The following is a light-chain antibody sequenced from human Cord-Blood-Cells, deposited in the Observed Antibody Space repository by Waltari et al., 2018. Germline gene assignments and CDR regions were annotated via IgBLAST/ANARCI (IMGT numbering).Light chain of an antibody. CDR1: SSDVGGYNY. CDR3: CSYAGSYTYV. CDR2: DVS. Sequence: QSALTQPRSVSGSPGQSVTISCTGTSSDVGGYNYVSWYQQHPGKAPKLMLYDVSKRPSGVPALFSGSKSGNTASLTISGLQAEDEADYYCCSYAGSYTYVFGTGTKVTVL. V-gene: IGLV2-11*01. J-gene: IGLJ1*01.